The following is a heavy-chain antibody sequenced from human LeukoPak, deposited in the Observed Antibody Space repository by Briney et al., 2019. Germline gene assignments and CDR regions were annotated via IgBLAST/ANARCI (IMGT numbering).Heavy chain of an antibody. CDR1: GGSISSGSYY. V-gene: IGHV4-61*02. D-gene: IGHD6-6*01. CDR3: ASLRDVIAARRGAYYFDY. CDR2: IYTSGST. J-gene: IGHJ4*02. Sequence: SQTLSLTCTVSGGSISSGSYYWSWIRQPAGKGLEWIGRIYTSGSTNYNPSLKSRVTISVDTSENQFSLKLSSVTAADTAVYYCASLRDVIAARRGAYYFDYWGQGTLVTVSS.